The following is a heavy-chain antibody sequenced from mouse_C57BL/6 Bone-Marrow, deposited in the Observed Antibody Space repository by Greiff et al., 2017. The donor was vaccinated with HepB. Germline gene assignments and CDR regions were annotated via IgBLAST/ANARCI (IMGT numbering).Heavy chain of an antibody. Sequence: EVNVVESGEGLVKPGGSLKLSCAASGFTFSSYAMSWVRQTPEKRLEWVAYISSGGDYIYYADTVKGRFTISRDNARNTLYLQMSSLKSEDTAMYYCTRDDYDEGDYFDYWGQGTTLTVSS. CDR3: TRDDYDEGDYFDY. CDR1: GFTFSSYA. D-gene: IGHD2-4*01. CDR2: ISSGGDYI. V-gene: IGHV5-9-1*02. J-gene: IGHJ2*01.